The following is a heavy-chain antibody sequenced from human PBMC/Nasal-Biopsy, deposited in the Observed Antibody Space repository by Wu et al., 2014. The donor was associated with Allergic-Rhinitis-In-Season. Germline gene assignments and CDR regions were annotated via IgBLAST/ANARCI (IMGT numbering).Heavy chain of an antibody. J-gene: IGHJ2*01. CDR3: ARESLYYDYFDYGRPYWYFDL. CDR2: IYTSGST. D-gene: IGHD4-17*01. V-gene: IGHV4-61*09. CDR1: GGSVTSSSYY. Sequence: TLSLTCSVSGGSVTSSSYYCSWIRQPAGKGLEWIGHIYTSGSTNYNPSLKSRVTISVDTSKNQFSLKLSSVTAADTAVYYCARESLYYDYFDYGRPYWYFDLWGPGTLVTVSS.